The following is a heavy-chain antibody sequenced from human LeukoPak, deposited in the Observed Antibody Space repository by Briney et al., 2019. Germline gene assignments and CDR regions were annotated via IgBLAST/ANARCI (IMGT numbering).Heavy chain of an antibody. CDR3: VIEPADRGVYYFDF. J-gene: IGHJ4*02. V-gene: IGHV4-38-2*02. D-gene: IGHD3-10*01. Sequence: PSETLSLTCTVSGYSISSGDYWGWIRRPPGKGLEWIGSISRSGSTYYNPSLKSRVTISVDTSKNHFSLKLSSVTAADTALYYCVIEPADRGVYYFDFWGQGTLVTVSS. CDR2: ISRSGST. CDR1: GYSISSGDY.